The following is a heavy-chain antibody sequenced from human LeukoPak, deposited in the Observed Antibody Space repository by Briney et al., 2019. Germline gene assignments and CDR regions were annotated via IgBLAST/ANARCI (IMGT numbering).Heavy chain of an antibody. Sequence: KAGGSLRLSCAASGLTFSNAWMSWVRQAPGKGLEWVGRFKSKTDGGTTDYAAPVKGRFTISRDDSKNTLYLQVNSLKTEDTAVYYCTTYYYDSSGYFWEAFDIWGQGTLVTVSS. D-gene: IGHD3-22*01. CDR3: TTYYYDSSGYFWEAFDI. CDR1: GLTFSNAW. J-gene: IGHJ3*02. CDR2: FKSKTDGGTT. V-gene: IGHV3-15*01.